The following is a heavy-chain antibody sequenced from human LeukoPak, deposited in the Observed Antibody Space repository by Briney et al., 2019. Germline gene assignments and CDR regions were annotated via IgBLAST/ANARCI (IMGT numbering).Heavy chain of an antibody. Sequence: VASVKVSCKASGGTFGSYAISWVRQAPGQGLEWMGGIIPIFGTANYAQKFQGRVTITADESTSTAYMELSSLRSEDTAVYYCARTAVAGNGWFDPWGQETLVTVSS. V-gene: IGHV1-69*13. D-gene: IGHD6-19*01. J-gene: IGHJ5*02. CDR2: IIPIFGTA. CDR1: GGTFGSYA. CDR3: ARTAVAGNGWFDP.